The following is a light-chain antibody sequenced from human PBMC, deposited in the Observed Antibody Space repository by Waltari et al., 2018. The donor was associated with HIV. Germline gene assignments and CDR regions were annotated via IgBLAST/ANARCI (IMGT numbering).Light chain of an antibody. CDR2: GTS. V-gene: IGKV3-15*01. CDR3: QQYNKWPPEYT. Sequence: EIVMTQSPATLSVSPGDRVTLSCRASQSVSTNLAWYQQKPGQAPRLLIYGTSTRATGVPARFSGSGSGTEFTLTISSLQSEDFVLYYCQQYNKWPPEYTFGQGTKLEIK. J-gene: IGKJ2*01. CDR1: QSVSTN.